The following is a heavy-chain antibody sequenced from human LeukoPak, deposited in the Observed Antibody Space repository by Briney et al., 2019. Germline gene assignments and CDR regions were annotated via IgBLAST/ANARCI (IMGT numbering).Heavy chain of an antibody. V-gene: IGHV3-49*03. CDR2: IRSKAYGGTT. CDR1: GGSFSGYY. D-gene: IGHD6-19*01. J-gene: IGHJ4*02. CDR3: TRAVVSGWYDY. Sequence: LSLTCAVYGGSFSGYYWSWIRQPPGKGLEWVGFIRSKAYGGTTEYAASVKGRFTISRDDSKSIAYLQMNSLKTEDTAVYYCTRAVVSGWYDYWGQGTLVTVSS.